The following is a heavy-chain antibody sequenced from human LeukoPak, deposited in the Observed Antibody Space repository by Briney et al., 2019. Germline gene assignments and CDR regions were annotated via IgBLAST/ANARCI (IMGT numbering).Heavy chain of an antibody. CDR2: INPTNEKT. V-gene: IGHV1-3*01. CDR1: DYIFINYG. D-gene: IGHD6-13*01. CDR3: ARDYVAAAAAIPNYYYYYMDV. J-gene: IGHJ6*03. Sequence: ASVKVSCKASDYIFINYGISWVRQAPGQRLEWMGWINPTNEKTKYSEKFQGRVTISRDTGASTVYMELSSLRSEDTAVYYCARDYVAAAAAIPNYYYYYMDVWGKGTTVTVSS.